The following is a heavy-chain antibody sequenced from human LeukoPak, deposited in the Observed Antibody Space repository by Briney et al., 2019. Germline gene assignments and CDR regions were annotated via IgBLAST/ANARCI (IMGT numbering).Heavy chain of an antibody. D-gene: IGHD2-21*02. CDR1: GFTFSSYG. J-gene: IGHJ4*02. Sequence: NPGGSLRLSCAASGFTFSSYGMHWVRQAPGKGLEWVAVISYDGSNKYYADSVKGRFTISRDNSKNTLYLQMNSLRAEDTAVYYCAKDLERHIGVVAASAVDYWGQGTLVTVSS. CDR2: ISYDGSNK. V-gene: IGHV3-30*18. CDR3: AKDLERHIGVVAASAVDY.